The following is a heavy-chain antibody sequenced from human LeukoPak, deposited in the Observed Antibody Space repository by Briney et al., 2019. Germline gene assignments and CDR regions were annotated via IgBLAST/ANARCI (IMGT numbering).Heavy chain of an antibody. D-gene: IGHD6-19*01. V-gene: IGHV5-51*01. J-gene: IGHJ4*02. Sequence: GESLQISCKVSGYIFTRYWIGWVRQMPGKGLEWMGIIYPGDSDTRYSPSFQGQVTISADKSISTAYLQWSSLKASDTAMYYCASRYSNGGFDYWGQGTLVTVSS. CDR2: IYPGDSDT. CDR1: GYIFTRYW. CDR3: ASRYSNGGFDY.